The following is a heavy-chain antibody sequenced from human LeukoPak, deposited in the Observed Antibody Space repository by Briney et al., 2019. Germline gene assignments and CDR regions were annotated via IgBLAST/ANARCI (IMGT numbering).Heavy chain of an antibody. CDR3: ARGLYYMDV. Sequence: GGSLRLSCAASGFSFNTHTLAWVRQAPGKGLEWVSYISGSTTVIHYADSVKGRFTISRDNAKNSLSLQMSSLKVEDTAIYYCARGLYYMDVWGNGTTVTVSS. J-gene: IGHJ6*03. CDR1: GFSFNTHT. CDR2: ISGSTTVI. V-gene: IGHV3-48*01.